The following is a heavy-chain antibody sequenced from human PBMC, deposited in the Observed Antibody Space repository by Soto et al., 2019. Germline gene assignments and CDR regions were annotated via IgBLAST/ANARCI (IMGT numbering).Heavy chain of an antibody. CDR2: IKQDGSEK. J-gene: IGHJ4*02. D-gene: IGHD3-22*01. V-gene: IGHV3-7*01. CDR3: ARFPPDYYDSSGYYAGDYFDY. Sequence: EVQLVESGGGLVQPGGSLRPSCAASGFTFSSYWMSWVRQAPGKGLEWVANIKQDGSEKYYVDSVKGRFTISRDNAKNSLYLQMNSLRAEDTAVYYCARFPPDYYDSSGYYAGDYFDYWGQGTLVTVSS. CDR1: GFTFSSYW.